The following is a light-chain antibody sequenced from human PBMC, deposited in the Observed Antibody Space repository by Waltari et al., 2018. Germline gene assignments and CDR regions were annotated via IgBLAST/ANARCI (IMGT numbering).Light chain of an antibody. J-gene: IGLJ3*02. CDR3: AAWDDSLNGPV. CDR2: SNK. V-gene: IGLV1-44*01. Sequence: QSVLTQPPSSSGTPGPRVTISCSGSSSHIGSNTVNWYQPLPGTAPKLLIYSNKQRPSGVPDRFSGSKSGTSASLAISGLQSEDEADYYCAAWDDSLNGPVFGGGTKLTVL. CDR1: SSHIGSNT.